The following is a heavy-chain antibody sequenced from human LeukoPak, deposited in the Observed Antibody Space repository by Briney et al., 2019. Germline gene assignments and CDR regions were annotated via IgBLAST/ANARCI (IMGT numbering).Heavy chain of an antibody. J-gene: IGHJ4*02. CDR1: GFTFSDYY. V-gene: IGHV3-11*06. D-gene: IGHD6-13*01. CDR3: AREEEAAAVDY. CDR2: ISSSSSYT. Sequence: GGSLRLSCAASGFTFSDYYMSWIRQAPGKGLEWVSYISSSSSYTNYADSVKGRFTISRDNAKNSLYLQMNRLRAEDTAVYYCAREEEAAAVDYWGQGTLVTVSS.